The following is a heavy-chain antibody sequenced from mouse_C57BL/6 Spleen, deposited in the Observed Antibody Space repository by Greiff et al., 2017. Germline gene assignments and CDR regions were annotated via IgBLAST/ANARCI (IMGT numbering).Heavy chain of an antibody. CDR3: ARWDGNRYYYAMDY. CDR2: IYPGSGNP. D-gene: IGHD2-1*01. CDR1: GYTFTDYY. J-gene: IGHJ4*01. Sequence: VQLQQSGAELVRPGASVKLSCKASGYTFTDYYINWVKQRPGQGLEWIARIYPGSGNPYYNEKFKGKATLTAEKSSSTAYMQLSSLTSEDSAVYVCARWDGNRYYYAMDYWGQGTSVTVSS. V-gene: IGHV1-76*01.